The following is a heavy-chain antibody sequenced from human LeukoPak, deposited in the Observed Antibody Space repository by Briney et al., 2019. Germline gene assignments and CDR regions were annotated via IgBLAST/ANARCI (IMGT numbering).Heavy chain of an antibody. D-gene: IGHD6-6*01. V-gene: IGHV7-4-1*02. CDR3: AVSDSSSTGSYYYYYYYMDV. J-gene: IGHJ6*03. CDR1: GYTFTSYA. Sequence: ASVKVSCKASGYTFTSYAMNWVRQAPGQGLEWMGWINTNTGNPTYAQGFTGRFVFSLDTSVSTAYLQISSLKAEDTAVYYCAVSDSSSTGSYYYYYYYMDVWGKGTTVTVSS. CDR2: INTNTGNP.